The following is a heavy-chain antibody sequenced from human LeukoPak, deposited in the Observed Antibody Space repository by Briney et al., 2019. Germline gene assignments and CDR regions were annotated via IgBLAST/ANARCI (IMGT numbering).Heavy chain of an antibody. CDR1: GYTFTSYG. J-gene: IGHJ4*02. CDR3: ARMDTAMVTFDYFDY. D-gene: IGHD5-18*01. CDR2: ISAYNGNT. V-gene: IGHV1-18*04. Sequence: VASVKVSCKASGYTFTSYGISWVRQAPGQGLEWVGWISAYNGNTNYAQKLQGRVTMTTDTSTSTAYMELRSLRSDDTAVYYCARMDTAMVTFDYFDYWGQGTLVTVSS.